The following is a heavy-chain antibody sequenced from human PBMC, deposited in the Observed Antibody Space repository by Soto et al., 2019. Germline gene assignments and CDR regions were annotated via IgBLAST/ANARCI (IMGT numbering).Heavy chain of an antibody. Sequence: PSENRNLTSSVSGGSVSKETYFWSWIRQPPETRRDWIGYVYYSGTTNYNPSLKSRVTISVEMSKNQFSLRLSSVTTAETALYYCARTTAVPTTLRSRYFFDYWGQGTLVTVS. CDR1: GGSVSKETYF. V-gene: IGHV4-61*01. CDR3: ARTTAVPTTLRSRYFFDY. D-gene: IGHD1-26*01. CDR2: VYYSGTT. J-gene: IGHJ4*02.